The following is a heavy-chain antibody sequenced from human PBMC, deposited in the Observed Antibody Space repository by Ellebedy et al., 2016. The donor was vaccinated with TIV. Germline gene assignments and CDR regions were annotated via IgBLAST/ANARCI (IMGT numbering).Heavy chain of an antibody. CDR2: INTNTGNP. CDR3: ARGQPWLRILDAFDI. Sequence: ASVKVSCKASGYTFTTYAMNWVRQAPGQGLEWMGWINTNTGNPTYAQGFTERFVFSLDTSVSTAYLQISSLKAEHTAVYYCARGQPWLRILDAFDIWGQGTMVTVSS. V-gene: IGHV7-4-1*02. J-gene: IGHJ3*02. D-gene: IGHD3-9*01. CDR1: GYTFTTYA.